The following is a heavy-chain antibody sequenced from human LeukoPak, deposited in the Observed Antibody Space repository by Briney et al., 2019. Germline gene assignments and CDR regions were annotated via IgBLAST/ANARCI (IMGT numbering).Heavy chain of an antibody. CDR3: ARETIVVVPAATRTYYYYYMDV. D-gene: IGHD2-2*01. CDR1: GYTFTGYY. V-gene: IGHV1-2*02. CDR2: INPNSGGT. J-gene: IGHJ6*03. Sequence: EASVKVSCKASGYTFTGYYMHWVRQAPGQGLEWMGWINPNSGGTNYAQKFQGRVTMTRDTSISTAYMELSRLRSDDTAVYYCARETIVVVPAATRTYYYYYMDVWGKGTTVTVSS.